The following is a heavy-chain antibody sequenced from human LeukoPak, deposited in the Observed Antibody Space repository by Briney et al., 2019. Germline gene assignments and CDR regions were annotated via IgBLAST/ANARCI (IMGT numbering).Heavy chain of an antibody. V-gene: IGHV4-4*07. Sequence: ETLSLTCTVSGGSISSYYWSWIRQPAGKGLEWIGRIYTSGSTNYNPSLKSRVTMSVDTSKNQFSLKLSSVTAADTAVYYCARDGEYCSSTSCSLSYWGQGTLVTVSS. J-gene: IGHJ4*02. CDR2: IYTSGST. CDR3: ARDGEYCSSTSCSLSY. CDR1: GGSISSYY. D-gene: IGHD2-2*01.